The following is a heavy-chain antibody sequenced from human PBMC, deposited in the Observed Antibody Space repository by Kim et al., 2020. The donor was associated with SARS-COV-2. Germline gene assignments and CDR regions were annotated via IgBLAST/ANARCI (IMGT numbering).Heavy chain of an antibody. Sequence: GGSLRLSCSASGFTFSKYTMNWVRQAPGKGLEWVSSISTSSSYIYYADSVKGRFTISRDNAENSLYLQLNSLRVEDTAVYYCARANDIAVVPIPLIAYWGQGTPVTVSS. J-gene: IGHJ4*02. D-gene: IGHD2-2*01. CDR1: GFTFSKYT. V-gene: IGHV3-21*01. CDR3: ARANDIAVVPIPLIAY. CDR2: ISTSSSYI.